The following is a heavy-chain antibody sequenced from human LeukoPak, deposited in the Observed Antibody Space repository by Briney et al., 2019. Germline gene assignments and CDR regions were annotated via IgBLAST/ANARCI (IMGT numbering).Heavy chain of an antibody. CDR2: ISAYNGNT. CDR3: ARGAAARQDNYWFDP. J-gene: IGHJ5*02. CDR1: GYTFTSYG. V-gene: IGHV1-18*01. Sequence: ASVKVSCKASGYTFTSYGISWVRQAPGQGLEWMGWISAYNGNTDYAQKLQGRVTMTTDTSTSTAYMELRSLRSDDTAVYYCARGAAARQDNYWFDPWGQGTLVTVSS. D-gene: IGHD6-13*01.